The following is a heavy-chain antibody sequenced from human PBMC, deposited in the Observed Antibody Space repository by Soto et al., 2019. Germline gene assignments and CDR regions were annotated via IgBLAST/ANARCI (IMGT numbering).Heavy chain of an antibody. Sequence: GASVKVSCKASGGTFSSYAISWVRQAPGQGLEWMGGIIPIFGTANYAQKFQGRVTITRDTSASTAYMELSSLRSEDTAVYYCARSVVPYCSGGSCYGDARRSYYYYYGMDVWGQGTTVTVSS. V-gene: IGHV1-69*05. CDR2: IIPIFGTA. CDR1: GGTFSSYA. CDR3: ARSVVPYCSGGSCYGDARRSYYYYYGMDV. J-gene: IGHJ6*02. D-gene: IGHD2-15*01.